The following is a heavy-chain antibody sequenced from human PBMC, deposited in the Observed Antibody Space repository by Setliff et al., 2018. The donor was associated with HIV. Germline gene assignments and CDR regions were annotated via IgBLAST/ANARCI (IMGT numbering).Heavy chain of an antibody. CDR3: ARAGVVEGYYYYYYMDV. J-gene: IGHJ6*03. CDR1: GFTFSSYA. V-gene: IGHV3-48*01. D-gene: IGHD2-15*01. CDR2: ISGLGGGTI. Sequence: GSLRLSCAVSGFTFSSYAMSWVRQAPGKGLEWVSYISGLGGGTIYYADSVRGRFTISRDDAEKSVYLQMNSLRAEDTAVYYCARAGVVEGYYYYYYMDVWGKGTTVTVSS.